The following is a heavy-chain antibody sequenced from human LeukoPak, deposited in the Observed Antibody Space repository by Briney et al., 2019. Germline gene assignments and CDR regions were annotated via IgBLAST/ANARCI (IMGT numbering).Heavy chain of an antibody. Sequence: ASVKVSCKASGYTFTAHYIHWVRQAPGQGLEWMGWIDPNSGGTNYAQKFLGSVTMTGDASINTAFMELSRLRSDDTAIYYCARGRGTTMVRGVITNYFDLWGRGSLVTVSS. D-gene: IGHD3-10*01. J-gene: IGHJ2*01. CDR1: GYTFTAHY. CDR2: IDPNSGGT. CDR3: ARGRGTTMVRGVITNYFDL. V-gene: IGHV1-2*02.